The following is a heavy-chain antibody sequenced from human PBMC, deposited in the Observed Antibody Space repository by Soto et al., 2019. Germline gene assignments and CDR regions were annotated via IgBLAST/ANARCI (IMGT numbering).Heavy chain of an antibody. CDR2: VYISGST. CDR1: GGSISGYF. Sequence: SETLSLTCTVSGGSISGYFWNWIRQPAGKGLEWIGRVYISGSTNYNPSLKSRVSMSGDTSKKQFSLKLSSVTAADTAVYYCARSTGGSPFDYWGPGVPVTVSS. V-gene: IGHV4-4*07. CDR3: ARSTGGSPFDY. J-gene: IGHJ4*02. D-gene: IGHD1-26*01.